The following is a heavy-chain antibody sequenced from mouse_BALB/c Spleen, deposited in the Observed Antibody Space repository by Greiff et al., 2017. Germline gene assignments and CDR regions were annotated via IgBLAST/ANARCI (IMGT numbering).Heavy chain of an antibody. J-gene: IGHJ2*01. D-gene: IGHD2-4*01. CDR2: INPSNGRT. V-gene: IGHV1S81*02. CDR3: ARWGYYDYDGYYFDY. CDR1: GYTFTSYW. Sequence: QVQLQQPGAELVRPGASVKLSCKASGYTFTSYWMHWVKQRPGQGLEWIGEINPSNGRTNYNEKFKSKATLTVDKSSSTAYMQLSSLTSEDSAVYYCARWGYYDYDGYYFDYWGQGTTLTVSS.